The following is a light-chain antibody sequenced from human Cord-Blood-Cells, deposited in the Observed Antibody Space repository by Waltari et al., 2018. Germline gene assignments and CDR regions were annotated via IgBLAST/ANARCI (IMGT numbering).Light chain of an antibody. J-gene: IGLJ1*01. CDR2: DVS. CDR3: SSYTSSSTYV. CDR1: SSDVGGYNS. Sequence: QSALTQPASVSGSPGQSITISCTGTSSDVGGYNSVSWYQQHPGKAPTLMIYDVSNRPSGVSNRFSGSKSGNTASLTISGLQAEDEADYYCSSYTSSSTYVFGTGTKVTVL. V-gene: IGLV2-14*03.